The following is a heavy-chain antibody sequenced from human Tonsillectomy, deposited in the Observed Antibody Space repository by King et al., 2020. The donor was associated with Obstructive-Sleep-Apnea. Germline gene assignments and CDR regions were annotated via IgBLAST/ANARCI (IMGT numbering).Heavy chain of an antibody. Sequence: VQLQQWGAGLSKPSETLSLTCAVYGGSFSGYYWSWIRQPPGKGLEWIGEINHSGSTNYNPSLKSRVTISVDTSKNQFSLKLISVTAADTAVYSCAAGGGIAAAVYWGQGTLVTVSS. CDR2: INHSGST. D-gene: IGHD6-13*01. V-gene: IGHV4-34*01. CDR3: AAGGGIAAAVY. CDR1: GGSFSGYY. J-gene: IGHJ4*02.